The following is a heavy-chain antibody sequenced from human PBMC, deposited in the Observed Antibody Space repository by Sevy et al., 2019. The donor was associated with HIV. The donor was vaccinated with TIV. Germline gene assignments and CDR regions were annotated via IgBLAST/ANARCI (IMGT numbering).Heavy chain of an antibody. V-gene: IGHV1-69*13. D-gene: IGHD3-3*01. J-gene: IGHJ4*02. CDR2: IIPIFGTA. CDR1: GGTFSSYA. Sequence: ASVKVSCKASGGTFSSYAISWVRQAPGHGLEWMGGIIPIFGTANYAQKFQGRVTITADESTSTAYMELSSLRSEDTAVYYCARVTRYDFWSGYYVEYYFDYWGQGTLVTVSS. CDR3: ARVTRYDFWSGYYVEYYFDY.